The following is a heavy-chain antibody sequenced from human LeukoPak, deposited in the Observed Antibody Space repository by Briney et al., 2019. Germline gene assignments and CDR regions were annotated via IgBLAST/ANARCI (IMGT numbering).Heavy chain of an antibody. CDR3: ARGTHGGIVGATDFDY. CDR2: MNPNSGNT. D-gene: IGHD1-26*01. V-gene: IGHV1-8*03. CDR1: GGTFSSYD. J-gene: IGHJ4*02. Sequence: ASVKVSCKASGGTFSSYDINWVRQATGQGLEWMGWMNPNSGNTGYAQKFQGRVTITRNTSISTAYMELSSLRSEDTAVYYCARGTHGGIVGATDFDYWGQGTLVTVSS.